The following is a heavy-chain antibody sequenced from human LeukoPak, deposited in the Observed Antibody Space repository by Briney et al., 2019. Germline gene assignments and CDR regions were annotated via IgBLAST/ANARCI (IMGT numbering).Heavy chain of an antibody. CDR3: ARSGDYGYYYYYYMDV. Sequence: PGGSLRLSCAASGFTFSSYAMHWVRQAPGKGLEWVAVISYDGSNKYYADSVKGRFTISRDNSKNTLYLQMNSLRAEDTAVYYCARSGDYGYYYYYYMDVWGKGTTVTVS. J-gene: IGHJ6*03. CDR2: ISYDGSNK. CDR1: GFTFSSYA. V-gene: IGHV3-30*04. D-gene: IGHD4-17*01.